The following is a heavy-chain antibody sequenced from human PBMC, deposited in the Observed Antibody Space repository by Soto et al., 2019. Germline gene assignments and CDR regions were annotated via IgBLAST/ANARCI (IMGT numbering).Heavy chain of an antibody. V-gene: IGHV1-8*01. CDR3: ATYDSSSSVFAFDI. J-gene: IGHJ3*02. Sequence: GATLKVSCKASGYTFTSYDINWVRQATGQGLEWMGWMNPNSGNTGYAQKFQGRVTMTRNTSISTAYMELSSLRSEDTAVYYCATYDSSSSVFAFDIWGQGTMVTVSS. CDR2: MNPNSGNT. D-gene: IGHD6-6*01. CDR1: GYTFTSYD.